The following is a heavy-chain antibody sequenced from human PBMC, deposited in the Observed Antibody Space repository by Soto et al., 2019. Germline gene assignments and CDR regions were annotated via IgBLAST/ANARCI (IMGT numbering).Heavy chain of an antibody. CDR2: IYWDDDN. CDR3: AHGSGWLFDF. V-gene: IGHV2-5*02. Sequence: QITLKESGPTLVKPTQTLTLTCTFSGFSLTSNAVGVGWFRQPPGKALEWLALIYWDDDNHYSPSLKSRLTFTKDTSQNQVVLIMTNTDPVDTATYYCAHGSGWLFDFWGQGTLVTASS. CDR1: GFSLTSNAVG. J-gene: IGHJ4*02. D-gene: IGHD6-19*01.